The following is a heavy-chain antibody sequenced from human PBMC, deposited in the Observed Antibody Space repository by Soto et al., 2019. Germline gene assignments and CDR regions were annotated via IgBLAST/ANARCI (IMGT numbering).Heavy chain of an antibody. D-gene: IGHD2-21*02. CDR1: GFTFSSYA. Sequence: PGGSLRLSCAASGFTFSSYAMSWVRQAPGKGLEWVSAISGSGGSTYYADSVMGRFTISRDNSKNTLYLQMNSLRAEDTAVYYCPKDPILRLLFEGDWFDPWGQGTLVTVSS. V-gene: IGHV3-23*01. CDR2: ISGSGGST. CDR3: PKDPILRLLFEGDWFDP. J-gene: IGHJ5*02.